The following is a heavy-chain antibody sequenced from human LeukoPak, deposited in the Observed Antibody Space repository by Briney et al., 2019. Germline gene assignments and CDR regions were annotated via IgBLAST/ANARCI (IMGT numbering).Heavy chain of an antibody. CDR3: ARVPPLPRPYTGYDYYFDY. J-gene: IGHJ4*02. CDR2: IYYSGST. CDR1: GGSITTYY. Sequence: SETLSLTCTVSGGSITTYYWSWIRQPPGKALEWIGYIYYSGSTNCNPSLKSRVTISIDTSKNQFSLKLSSVTAADTAVYYCARVPPLPRPYTGYDYYFDYWGQGTLVIVSS. V-gene: IGHV4-59*01. D-gene: IGHD5-12*01.